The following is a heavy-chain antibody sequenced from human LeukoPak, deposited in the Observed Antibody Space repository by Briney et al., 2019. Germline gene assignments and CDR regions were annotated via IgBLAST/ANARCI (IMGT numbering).Heavy chain of an antibody. CDR2: ITRSGTNT. J-gene: IGHJ4*02. Sequence: GGSLRLSCAASGFTFSRYALNWVRQAPGRGLEWVSTITRSGTNTYSAVSVKGRFTISRDNSKNTLYLQMNSLRAEDTAVYYCARIHLDTNMAFDFWGQGTLVTVSS. V-gene: IGHV3-23*01. CDR3: ARIHLDTNMAFDF. D-gene: IGHD5-18*01. CDR1: GFTFSRYA.